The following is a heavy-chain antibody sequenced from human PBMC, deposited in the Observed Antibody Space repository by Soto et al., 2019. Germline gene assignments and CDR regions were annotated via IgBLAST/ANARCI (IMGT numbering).Heavy chain of an antibody. CDR2: IGTAGDT. Sequence: PGGSLRLSCAASGFTFSSYDMHWVRQATGKGLEWVSAIGTAGDTYYPGSVKGRFTISRENAKNSLYLQMNSLRAEDTAVYYCARMVPGSSLVGADYYYGMDVWGQGTTVTVSS. CDR1: GFTFSSYD. D-gene: IGHD1-26*01. CDR3: ARMVPGSSLVGADYYYGMDV. V-gene: IGHV3-13*01. J-gene: IGHJ6*02.